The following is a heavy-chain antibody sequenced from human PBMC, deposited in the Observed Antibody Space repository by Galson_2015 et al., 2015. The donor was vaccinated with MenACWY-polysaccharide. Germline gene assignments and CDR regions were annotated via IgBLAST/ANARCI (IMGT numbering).Heavy chain of an antibody. J-gene: IGHJ6*02. Sequence: PALVKPPQTLTLTCTFSGFSLSTRGVGVAWIRQSPEKALEWLALIYWDGDRRYSPSLRSRLTITKDTSQNQVVLTMADLGPVDSGTCYGVHSVDGIWNRQTFQPGNGMDVGGQGTTVTVSS. CDR3: VHSVDGIWNRQTFQPGNGMDV. V-gene: IGHV2-5*02. D-gene: IGHD1/OR15-1a*01. CDR1: GFSLSTRGVG. CDR2: IYWDGDR.